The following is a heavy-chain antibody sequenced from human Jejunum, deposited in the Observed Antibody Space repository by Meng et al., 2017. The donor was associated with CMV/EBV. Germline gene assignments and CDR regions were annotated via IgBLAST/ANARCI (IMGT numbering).Heavy chain of an antibody. Sequence: QVERGGSGGGGVQPGRSLRLSCEASGFIFSYSAMHWVRQAPGKGLEWVAVISNDGSKTYFADSVKDRFTISRDNSKETLFLQMNSLRPEDTAVYYCARELASWCYFDSWGQGTLVTVSS. J-gene: IGHJ4*02. V-gene: IGHV3-30-3*01. D-gene: IGHD2-8*01. CDR1: GFIFSYSA. CDR2: ISNDGSKT. CDR3: ARELASWCYFDS.